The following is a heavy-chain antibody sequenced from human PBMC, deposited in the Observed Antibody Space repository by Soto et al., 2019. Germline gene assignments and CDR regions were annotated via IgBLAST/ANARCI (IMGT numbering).Heavy chain of an antibody. CDR1: GGSISSGGYY. CDR3: ARVQRSSWYEVQGWFDP. D-gene: IGHD6-13*01. CDR2: IYYSGST. Sequence: QVQLQESGPGLVKPSQTLSLTCTVSGGSISSGGYYWSWIRQHPGKGLEWIGYIYYSGSTYYNPSLKSRVTISVDTSKNQFSLKLSSVTAADTAVYYCARVQRSSWYEVQGWFDPWGQGTLVTVSS. J-gene: IGHJ5*02. V-gene: IGHV4-31*03.